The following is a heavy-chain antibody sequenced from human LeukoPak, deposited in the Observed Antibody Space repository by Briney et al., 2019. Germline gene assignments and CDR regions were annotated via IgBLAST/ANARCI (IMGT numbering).Heavy chain of an antibody. CDR1: GFTFSSYG. Sequence: PGRSLRLSCAASGFTFSSYGMDWVRQAPGKGLEWVAFIWYDGSNKYYADSVKGRFTISRDNSKNTLYLQMNSLRAEDTAVYYCAREYMTPYFDYWGQGTLVTVSS. CDR2: IWYDGSNK. D-gene: IGHD3-16*01. CDR3: AREYMTPYFDY. J-gene: IGHJ4*02. V-gene: IGHV3-33*01.